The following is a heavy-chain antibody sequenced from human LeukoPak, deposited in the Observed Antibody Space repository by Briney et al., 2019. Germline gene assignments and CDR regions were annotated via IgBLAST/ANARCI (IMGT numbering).Heavy chain of an antibody. CDR3: ARSSEDIVVVPAALYYFDY. CDR1: GFTFSSYW. CDR2: INTDGSST. J-gene: IGHJ4*02. V-gene: IGHV3-74*01. Sequence: QTGGSLRLSCAASGFTFSSYWMRWVRQAPGKGLVWVSRINTDGSSTSYADSVKGRFTISRDNAKNTLYLQMNSLRAEDTAVYYCARSSEDIVVVPAALYYFDYWGQGTLVTVSS. D-gene: IGHD2-2*01.